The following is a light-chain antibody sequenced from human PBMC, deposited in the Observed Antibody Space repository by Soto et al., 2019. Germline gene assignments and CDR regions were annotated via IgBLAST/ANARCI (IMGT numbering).Light chain of an antibody. J-gene: IGKJ1*01. Sequence: DIQVAHTPSTLSASGEDSSTSRWRDSQSISAWLAWYQQKPGKAPKLLIYDASSLGSGVPSRFSGSGSGTEITLSISSLQPDDFATYYCQQYNTYPTWTFGQGTKVDIK. CDR2: DAS. V-gene: IGKV1-5*01. CDR1: QSISAW. CDR3: QQYNTYPTWT.